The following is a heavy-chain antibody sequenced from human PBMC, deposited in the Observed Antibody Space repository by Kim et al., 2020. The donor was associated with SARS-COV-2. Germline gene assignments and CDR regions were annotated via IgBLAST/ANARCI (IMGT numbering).Heavy chain of an antibody. CDR3: ARRYFDWLLYAHNWFDP. CDR1: GGSFSGYY. D-gene: IGHD3-9*01. Sequence: SETLSLTCAVYGGSFSGYYWSWIRQPPGKGLEWIGEINHSGSTNYNPSLMSRVTISVDTSKNQFSLKLSSVTAADTAVYYCARRYFDWLLYAHNWFDPWGQGTLVTVSS. J-gene: IGHJ5*02. CDR2: INHSGST. V-gene: IGHV4-34*01.